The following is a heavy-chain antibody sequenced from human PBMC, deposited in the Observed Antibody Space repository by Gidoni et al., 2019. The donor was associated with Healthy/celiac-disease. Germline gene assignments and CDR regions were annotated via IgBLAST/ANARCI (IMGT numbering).Heavy chain of an antibody. CDR3: ARGDRRYSYGYARFFDY. CDR1: GGSFSGYY. D-gene: IGHD5-18*01. J-gene: IGHJ4*02. Sequence: QVQLQQWGAGLLKPSETLSLTCAVYGGSFSGYYWSWIRQPPGKGLEWIGEINHSGSTNYNPSLKSRVTISVDTSKNQFSLKLSSVTAADTAVYYCARGDRRYSYGYARFFDYWGQGTLVTVSS. CDR2: INHSGST. V-gene: IGHV4-34*01.